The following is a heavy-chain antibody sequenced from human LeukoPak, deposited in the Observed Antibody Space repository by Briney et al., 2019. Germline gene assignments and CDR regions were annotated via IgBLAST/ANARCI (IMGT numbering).Heavy chain of an antibody. CDR1: GGTFSSCA. D-gene: IGHD3-3*01. J-gene: IGHJ6*03. Sequence: GASVKVSCKASGGTFSSCAISWVRQAPGQGLEWMGGIIPIFGTANYAQKFQGRVTITADESTSTAYMELSSLRSEDTAVYYCARDSRPTRTLEWLLEYYYYMDVWGKGTTVTVSS. CDR2: IIPIFGTA. CDR3: ARDSRPTRTLEWLLEYYYYMDV. V-gene: IGHV1-69*13.